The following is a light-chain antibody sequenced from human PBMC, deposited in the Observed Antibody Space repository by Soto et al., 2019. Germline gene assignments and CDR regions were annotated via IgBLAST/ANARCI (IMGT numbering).Light chain of an antibody. CDR2: KAS. CDR1: QGINNW. CDR3: QQYESYSPWT. J-gene: IGKJ1*01. V-gene: IGKV1-5*03. Sequence: DIQMTQSPSSVSASVGDRVTITCRASQGINNWLAWYQQKPWRAPKLLIYKASSLESGVPSRFSGSGSGTEFTPTISSLQPDDFATYYCQQYESYSPWTCGQGTKGDIK.